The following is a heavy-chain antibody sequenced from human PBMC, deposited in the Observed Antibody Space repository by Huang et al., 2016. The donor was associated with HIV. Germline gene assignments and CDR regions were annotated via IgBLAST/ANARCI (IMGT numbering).Heavy chain of an antibody. Sequence: QMQLVQSGPEVKKPGTSVKVSCKASGFTFTSSAVQWLRQARGQRLEWIGWIVVGSGNTNDAQKFQERVTITRDMSTSTAYMELSSLRSEDTAVYYCAAYTSGPAGYYYYYDMDVWGQGTTVTVSS. CDR2: IVVGSGNT. D-gene: IGHD6-19*01. V-gene: IGHV1-58*01. J-gene: IGHJ6*02. CDR1: GFTFTSSA. CDR3: AAYTSGPAGYYYYYDMDV.